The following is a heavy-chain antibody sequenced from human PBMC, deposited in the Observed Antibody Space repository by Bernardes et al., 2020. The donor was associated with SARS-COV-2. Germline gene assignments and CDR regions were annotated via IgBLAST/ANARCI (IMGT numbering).Heavy chain of an antibody. D-gene: IGHD3-22*01. CDR3: VRSAFSGGSGYFFDS. V-gene: IGHV3-74*01. J-gene: IGHJ4*02. CDR1: GFTSSSYW. CDR2: INNDGRTI. Sequence: GGSLRLSCAASGFTSSSYWIHWVRQVPGKGLVWVSRINNDGRTITFAESEKRRFIISRDNAKNTLYLQMNSLRVEDAAMYYCVRSAFSGGSGYFFDSWGQGTLVTVSS.